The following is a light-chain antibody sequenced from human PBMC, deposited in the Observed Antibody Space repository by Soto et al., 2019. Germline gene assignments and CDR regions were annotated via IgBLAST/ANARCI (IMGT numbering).Light chain of an antibody. V-gene: IGKV1-12*01. CDR1: QGVSSY. CDR2: AAS. Sequence: DIQMTQSPSSVSASVGDRVTISCRASQGVSSYLAWYQQKPGKAPNLLIYAASSLQSGVPSRFSGSGSGTDFTLTISSLQHEDFATYYCQQANSFPITFGQGTRLEIK. CDR3: QQANSFPIT. J-gene: IGKJ5*01.